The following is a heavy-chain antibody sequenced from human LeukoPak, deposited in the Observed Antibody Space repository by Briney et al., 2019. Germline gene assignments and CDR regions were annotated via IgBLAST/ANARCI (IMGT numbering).Heavy chain of an antibody. CDR1: GFPFRDFA. D-gene: IGHD3-10*01. V-gene: IGHV3-30*02. CDR3: ARDDGSGSYHGGY. CDR2: TRFEGNNK. Sequence: GGSLRLSCVASGFPFRDFAMHWVRQAPGKGLEWVALTRFEGNNKYNPGSVQGRFSISRDNSRNTVYLQMNNLRPEDTGLYNFARDDGSGSYHGGYWGQGTLVSVSS. J-gene: IGHJ4*02.